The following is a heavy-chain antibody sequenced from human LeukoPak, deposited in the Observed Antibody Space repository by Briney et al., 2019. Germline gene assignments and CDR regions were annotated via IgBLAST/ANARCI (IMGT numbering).Heavy chain of an antibody. D-gene: IGHD3-10*01. V-gene: IGHV3-21*05. CDR3: ARGENGSFDY. CDR2: VSSTGGDK. Sequence: GGSLRLSCAASGFTFSSYGMHWIRQAPGKGLEWISYVSSTGGDKFYADPVKGRFTISRDNARNSVYMEMNDLMAEDTAFYYCARGENGSFDYLGQGTLVIVSS. CDR1: GFTFSSYG. J-gene: IGHJ4*02.